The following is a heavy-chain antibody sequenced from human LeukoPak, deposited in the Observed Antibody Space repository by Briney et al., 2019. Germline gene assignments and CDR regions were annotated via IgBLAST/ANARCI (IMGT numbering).Heavy chain of an antibody. CDR1: GFTFDDYA. Sequence: LAGGSLRLSCAASGFTFDDYAMHWVRQAPGKGLEWVSGISWNSGSIGYADSVKGRFTISRDNAKNSLYLQMNSLRAEDTALYYCAKAVAIGDYSAFDIWGQGTMVTVSS. J-gene: IGHJ3*02. V-gene: IGHV3-9*01. CDR3: AKAVAIGDYSAFDI. D-gene: IGHD4-17*01. CDR2: ISWNSGSI.